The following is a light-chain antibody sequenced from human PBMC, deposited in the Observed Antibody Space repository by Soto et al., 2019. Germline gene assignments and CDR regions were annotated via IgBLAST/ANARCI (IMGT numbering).Light chain of an antibody. CDR3: SSYTTSSFYV. Sequence: QSVLTQPASVSGSPGQSITISCIGTSSDIGGYNYVSWYQQHPGNAPKLMVFDVSDRPSGVSNRFSGSKSGNTASLTISGLQAEDEADYYCSSYTTSSFYVFGTGTKVPVL. CDR1: SSDIGGYNY. J-gene: IGLJ1*01. CDR2: DVS. V-gene: IGLV2-14*03.